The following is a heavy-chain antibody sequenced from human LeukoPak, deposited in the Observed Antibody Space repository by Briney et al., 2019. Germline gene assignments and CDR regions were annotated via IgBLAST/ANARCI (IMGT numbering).Heavy chain of an antibody. CDR1: GFTFSDYA. D-gene: IGHD6-13*01. J-gene: IGHJ4*02. Sequence: GGSLRLSCAASGFTFSDYAMSWVRQGPGKGLQYVSDISGTGAGTYYADSVKGRFTIFKDNSKNMLFLQMNRLNPEDSAVYYCAKGSTNRAAGQPGGLNFDLWGQGTLVTVSS. V-gene: IGHV3-23*01. CDR3: AKGSTNRAAGQPGGLNFDL. CDR2: ISGTGAGT.